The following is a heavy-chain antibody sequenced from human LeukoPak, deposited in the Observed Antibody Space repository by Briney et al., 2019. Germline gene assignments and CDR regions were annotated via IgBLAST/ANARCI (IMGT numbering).Heavy chain of an antibody. CDR2: IYYSGST. D-gene: IGHD3-22*01. V-gene: IGHV4-61*01. Sequence: SETLSLTCAVSGDSVSSDSYYWSWIRQPPGKGLEWIGYIYYSGSTNYNPSLKSRVTISVDTSKNQFSLKLSSVTAADTAVYYCARSGNMFYYDSSGYIFDYWGQGTLVTVSS. J-gene: IGHJ4*02. CDR1: GDSVSSDSYY. CDR3: ARSGNMFYYDSSGYIFDY.